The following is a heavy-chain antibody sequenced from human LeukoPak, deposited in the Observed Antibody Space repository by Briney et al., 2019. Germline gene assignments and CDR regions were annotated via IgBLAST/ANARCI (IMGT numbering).Heavy chain of an antibody. Sequence: SETLSLTCTVSGGSISSGGYYWSWIRQPPGKGLEWIGYIYHSGSTYYNPSLKSRVTISVDRSKNQFSPKLSSVTAADTAVYYCARWSPIAVAGYFDYWGQGTLVTVSS. CDR1: GGSISSGGYY. D-gene: IGHD6-19*01. V-gene: IGHV4-30-2*01. J-gene: IGHJ4*02. CDR3: ARWSPIAVAGYFDY. CDR2: IYHSGST.